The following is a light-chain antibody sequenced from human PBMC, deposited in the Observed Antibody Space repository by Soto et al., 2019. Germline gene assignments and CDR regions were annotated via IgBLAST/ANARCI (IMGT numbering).Light chain of an antibody. V-gene: IGKV3-11*01. Sequence: ILLTKCPAPLSFSPGGGATLSCRASQSVSSYLVWYQQKPGQAPRLLIYDASNRATGIPARFSGSGSGTDFTLAISSLEPEDFAIYYCPPRSDWPITFGGGTKVDIK. CDR3: PPRSDWPIT. J-gene: IGKJ4*01. CDR2: DAS. CDR1: QSVSSY.